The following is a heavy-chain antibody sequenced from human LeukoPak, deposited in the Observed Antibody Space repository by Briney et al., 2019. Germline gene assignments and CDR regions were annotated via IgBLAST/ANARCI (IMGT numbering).Heavy chain of an antibody. CDR3: ARVGIRDAFDI. J-gene: IGHJ3*02. Sequence: GGSLRLSCAASGFTFSSYAMHWVRQAPGKGLEWVAVISYDGSNKYYADSVKGRFTISRDNSKNTLYLQMNSLRAEDTAVYYCARVGIRDAFDIWGQGTMVTVSS. CDR1: GFTFSSYA. D-gene: IGHD3-10*01. V-gene: IGHV3-30-3*01. CDR2: ISYDGSNK.